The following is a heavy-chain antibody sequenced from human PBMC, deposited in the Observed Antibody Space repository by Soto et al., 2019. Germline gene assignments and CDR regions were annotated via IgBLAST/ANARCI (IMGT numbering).Heavy chain of an antibody. CDR3: ARDESGAVYSSSSTDAFDI. CDR1: GYTFTSYY. D-gene: IGHD6-6*01. CDR2: MNPNSGNT. J-gene: IGHJ3*02. V-gene: IGHV1-8*01. Sequence: ASMKVSCKASGYTFTSYYINWVRKATGQGLEWMGWMNPNSGNTSYAQKFQGRVTMTRNTSISTAYMERSSLRSEDTAVYYCARDESGAVYSSSSTDAFDIWGQGTMVTVAS.